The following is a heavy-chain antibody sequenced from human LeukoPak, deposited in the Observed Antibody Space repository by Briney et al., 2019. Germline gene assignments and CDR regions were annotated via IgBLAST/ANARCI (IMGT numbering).Heavy chain of an antibody. CDR1: GGSFSGYY. V-gene: IGHV4-34*01. J-gene: IGHJ4*02. CDR2: INHSGST. CDR3: ARQGPRRSRYFDY. Sequence: PSETLSLTCAVYGGSFSGYYWSWIRQPPGKGLEWIGEINHSGSTNYNPSLKSRVTISVDTSKNQFSLKLSSVTAADTAVYYCARQGPRRSRYFDYWGQGTLVTVSS.